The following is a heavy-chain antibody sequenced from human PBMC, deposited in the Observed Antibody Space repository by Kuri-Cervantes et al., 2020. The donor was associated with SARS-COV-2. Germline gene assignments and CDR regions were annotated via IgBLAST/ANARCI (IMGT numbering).Heavy chain of an antibody. V-gene: IGHV4-38-2*01. J-gene: IGHJ3*02. Sequence: GSLRLSCAVSGYSISSGYYWGWIRQPPGKGLEWIGSIYHSGSTYYNPSLKSRVTISVDTSKNQFSLKLSSVTAADTAVYYCARRGYSGSIDAFDIWGQGTMVTVSS. CDR2: IYHSGST. CDR1: GYSISSGYY. D-gene: IGHD1-26*01. CDR3: ARRGYSGSIDAFDI.